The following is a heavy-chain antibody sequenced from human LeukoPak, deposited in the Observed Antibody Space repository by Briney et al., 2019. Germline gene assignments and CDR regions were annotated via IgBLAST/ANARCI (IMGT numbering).Heavy chain of an antibody. CDR2: IYYSGST. CDR1: GGSISSGGYY. V-gene: IGHV4-31*03. J-gene: IGHJ3*02. Sequence: SETLSLTCTVSGGSISSGGYYWSWIRQHPGKGLEWIGYIYYSGSTYYNPSLKSRVTISVDTSKNQFSLKLSSVTAADTAVYYCARRAVAYPHAFDIWGQGTMVTVSS. D-gene: IGHD2-21*01. CDR3: ARRAVAYPHAFDI.